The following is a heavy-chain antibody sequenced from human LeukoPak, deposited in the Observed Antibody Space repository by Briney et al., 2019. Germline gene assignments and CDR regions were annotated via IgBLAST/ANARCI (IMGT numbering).Heavy chain of an antibody. CDR2: ISYDGSHK. V-gene: IGHV3-30*18. CDR3: AKDAGSGSSLFDY. D-gene: IGHD1-26*01. J-gene: IGHJ4*02. CDR1: GFTFSIYG. Sequence: PGRSLRLSCAASGFTFSIYGMHWVRQAPGKGLEWVAIISYDGSHKYYADSVKGRFTISRDNSKSTLYLQMNSLRAEDTAVFYCAKDAGSGSSLFDYWGQGTLVTVSS.